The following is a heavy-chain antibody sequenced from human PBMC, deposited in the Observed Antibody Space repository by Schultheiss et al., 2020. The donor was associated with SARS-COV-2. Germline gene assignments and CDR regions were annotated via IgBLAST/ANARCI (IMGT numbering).Heavy chain of an antibody. CDR1: GGSISSGGYY. V-gene: IGHV4-39*07. Sequence: SETLSLTCTVSGGSISSGGYYWGWIRQPPGKGLEWIGSIYHSGSTYYNPSLKSRVTISVDTSKNQFSLKLSSVTAADTAVYYCAVTTVTRRFDAFDIWGQGTMVTVSS. CDR3: AVTTVTRRFDAFDI. CDR2: IYHSGST. D-gene: IGHD4-17*01. J-gene: IGHJ3*02.